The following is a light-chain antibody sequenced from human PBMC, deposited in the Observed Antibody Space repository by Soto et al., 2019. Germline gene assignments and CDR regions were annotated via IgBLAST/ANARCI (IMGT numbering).Light chain of an antibody. CDR2: GAS. J-gene: IGKJ2*01. Sequence: EIVLTQSPGTLSLSPGERATLSCRASRSVTSLLAWYQQKPGQAPRLLIYGASSRATGIPDRFSGSGSGTDFTLTISKLEPEDFAVYYGQQYGSSLYTFGQGTKLEIK. V-gene: IGKV3-20*01. CDR3: QQYGSSLYT. CDR1: RSVTSL.